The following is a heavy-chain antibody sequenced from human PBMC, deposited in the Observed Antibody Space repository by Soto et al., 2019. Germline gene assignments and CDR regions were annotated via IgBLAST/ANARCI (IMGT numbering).Heavy chain of an antibody. V-gene: IGHV1-2*04. CDR2: INPNSGGT. D-gene: IGHD2-21*01. Sequence: ASVKVSCKASGYTFTDYYIHWVRQAPGQGLEWMGWINPNSGGTIYAQKSQGWVTMTRDTSISTAYMEVSRLRPDDAAVYYCARGVSVIYYYYYMDVWGKGTTVTVSS. CDR3: ARGVSVIYYYYYMDV. J-gene: IGHJ6*03. CDR1: GYTFTDYY.